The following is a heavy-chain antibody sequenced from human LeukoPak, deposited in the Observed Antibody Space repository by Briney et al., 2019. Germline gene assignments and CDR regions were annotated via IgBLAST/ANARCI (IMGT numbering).Heavy chain of an antibody. CDR2: ISSSSSYK. J-gene: IGHJ6*03. V-gene: IGHV3-21*01. D-gene: IGHD3-3*01. Sequence: GGSLRLSCAASGFTFSSYAMSWVRQAPGKGLEWLSSISSSSSYKYYADSVKGRFTISRENAKNSLYLQVNSLRAEDTAVYYCAREGGGGIGVVLMEALNYMDVWGKGTTVTVSS. CDR1: GFTFSSYA. CDR3: AREGGGGIGVVLMEALNYMDV.